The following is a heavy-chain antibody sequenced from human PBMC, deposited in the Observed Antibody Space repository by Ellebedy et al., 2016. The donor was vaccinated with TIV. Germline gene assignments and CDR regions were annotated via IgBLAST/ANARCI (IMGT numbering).Heavy chain of an antibody. CDR3: AREVGASTFDL. CDR2: IYSGGKT. V-gene: IGHV3-53*01. D-gene: IGHD1-26*01. Sequence: GGSLRLXXTVSGFTFGDYAMSWFRQAPGKGLEWVSVIYSGGKTHYGDSMKGRFIISRDNSKNILYLQMNGLRVEDTAVYFCAREVGASTFDLWGQGTLVTVSS. J-gene: IGHJ4*02. CDR1: GFTFGDYA.